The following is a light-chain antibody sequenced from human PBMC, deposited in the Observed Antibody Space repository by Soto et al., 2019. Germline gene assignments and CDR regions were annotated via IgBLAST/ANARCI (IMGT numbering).Light chain of an antibody. J-gene: IGKJ4*01. CDR1: QSVLYSSNNKNY. CDR3: QQYYSTPLT. CDR2: WAS. V-gene: IGKV4-1*01. Sequence: IVMTQSPDSLAVSLGERATINCKSSQSVLYSSNNKNYLAWYQQKPGQPPKLLIYWASTRESGVPDRFSGSGSGTDFTLTINSLQAEDVAVYYCQQYYSTPLTFGGGTKVEIK.